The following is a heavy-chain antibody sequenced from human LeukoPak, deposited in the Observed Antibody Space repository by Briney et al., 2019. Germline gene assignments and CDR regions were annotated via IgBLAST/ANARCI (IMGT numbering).Heavy chain of an antibody. D-gene: IGHD4/OR15-4a*01. CDR1: GYTLSTFW. V-gene: IGHV5-51*01. J-gene: IGHJ6*02. CDR2: IYLGDSDT. CDR3: ATEATILNAMDV. Sequence: GESLKISCQGSGYTLSTFWIGWVRQMPGKGLEWMGIIYLGDSDTRYSPSFQGQVTISADKSISTAYLQWSSLKASDTAMYYCATEATILNAMDVWGQGTTVTVSS.